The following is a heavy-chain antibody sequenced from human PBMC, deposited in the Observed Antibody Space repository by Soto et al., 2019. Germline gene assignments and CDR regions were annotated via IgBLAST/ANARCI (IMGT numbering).Heavy chain of an antibody. Sequence: SQTLLLTYAISWDSVSINSAAWNWIRPSPSRGLEWLGRTCYRSKWYNDYAVSVKRRITINPDTSKNQFSLQRKSVTHEDTAVHYCARNLNDRRPRSGPPFVDYWGQGTLVTVSS. V-gene: IGHV6-1*01. CDR2: TCYRSKWYN. CDR1: WDSVSINSAA. D-gene: IGHD5-12*01. CDR3: ARNLNDRRPRSGPPFVDY. J-gene: IGHJ4*02.